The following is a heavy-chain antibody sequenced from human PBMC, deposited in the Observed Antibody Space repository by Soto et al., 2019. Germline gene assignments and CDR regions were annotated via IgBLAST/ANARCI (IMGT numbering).Heavy chain of an antibody. CDR2: IYYSGST. CDR1: GGTFSGYY. CDR3: ARDHSAINWFDP. V-gene: IGHV4-30-4*01. J-gene: IGHJ5*02. Sequence: NPSETLSLTCAVYGGTFSGYYWSWIRQPPGKGLEWIGYIYYSGSTYYNPSLKSRVTISVDTSKNQFSLKLSSVTAADTAVYYCARDHSAINWFDPWGQGTLVTVS.